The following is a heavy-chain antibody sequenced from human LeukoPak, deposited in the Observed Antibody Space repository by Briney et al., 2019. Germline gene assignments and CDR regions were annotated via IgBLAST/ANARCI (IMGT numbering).Heavy chain of an antibody. CDR3: ARDVPDLFYYGSADY. CDR1: GFTFNSYS. J-gene: IGHJ4*02. D-gene: IGHD3-10*01. Sequence: PGGSLRLSCTASGFTFNSYSMHWVRQTPGKGLEWLATISYDGSNQYYAASVKGRFTISRDNSKNTLSLQMNSLRAEDTALYYCARDVPDLFYYGSADYWGQGTLVTVSS. CDR2: ISYDGSNQ. V-gene: IGHV3-30*04.